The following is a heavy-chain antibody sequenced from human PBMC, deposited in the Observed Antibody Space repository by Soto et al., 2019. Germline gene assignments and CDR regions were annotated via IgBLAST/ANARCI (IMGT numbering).Heavy chain of an antibody. J-gene: IGHJ4*02. CDR3: AREAEDIVVVPAARYFDY. Sequence: PSETLSLTCAVSGGSISSGGYSWSWIRQPPGKGLEWIGYIYHSGSTYYNPSLKSRVTISVDRSKNQFSLKLSSVTAADTAVYYCAREAEDIVVVPAARYFDYWGQGTLVTVSS. CDR2: IYHSGST. CDR1: GGSISSGGYS. D-gene: IGHD2-2*01. V-gene: IGHV4-30-2*01.